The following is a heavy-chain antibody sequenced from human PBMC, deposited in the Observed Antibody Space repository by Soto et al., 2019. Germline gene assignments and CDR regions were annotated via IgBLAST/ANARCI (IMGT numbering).Heavy chain of an antibody. J-gene: IGHJ4*02. CDR2: ISYDGSNK. CDR3: ARVCSGGSCYRVGDY. D-gene: IGHD2-15*01. CDR1: GFTFSSYA. Sequence: QVQLVESGGGVVQPGRSLRLSCAASGFTFSSYAMHWVRQAPGKGLEWVAVISYDGSNKYYADSVKGRFTISRDNSKNTLYLQINSLRAEDTAVYYCARVCSGGSCYRVGDYWGQGTLVTVSS. V-gene: IGHV3-30-3*01.